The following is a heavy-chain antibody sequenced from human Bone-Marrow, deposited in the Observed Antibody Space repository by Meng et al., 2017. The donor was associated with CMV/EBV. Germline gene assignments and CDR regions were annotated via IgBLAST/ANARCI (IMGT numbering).Heavy chain of an antibody. CDR1: GYTLTELS. D-gene: IGHD3-3*01. Sequence: ASVKVSCKVSGYTLTELSRHWVRQAPGKGLEWMGIINPSGDNTNYAQNYQGRVTITRDTSTSTVYMELSSLRSEDTAVYYCARATSTIFGVILYRHFDYWGQGTQVTVSS. J-gene: IGHJ4*02. CDR3: ARATSTIFGVILYRHFDY. CDR2: INPSGDNT. V-gene: IGHV1-46*01.